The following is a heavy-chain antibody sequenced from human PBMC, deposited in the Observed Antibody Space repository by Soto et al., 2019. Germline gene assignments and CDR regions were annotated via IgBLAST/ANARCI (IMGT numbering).Heavy chain of an antibody. CDR1: GFTFSSYW. J-gene: IGHJ6*02. V-gene: IGHV3-74*01. CDR3: ARDLAQLAWEYYYYGMDV. D-gene: IGHD6-13*01. Sequence: GVSLRLSCAASGFTFSSYWMHWVRQAPGKGLVWVSRINSYGSSTSYADSVKGRFTISRDNAKNTLYLQMNSLRAEDTAVYYCARDLAQLAWEYYYYGMDVWGQGTTVTVSS. CDR2: INSYGSST.